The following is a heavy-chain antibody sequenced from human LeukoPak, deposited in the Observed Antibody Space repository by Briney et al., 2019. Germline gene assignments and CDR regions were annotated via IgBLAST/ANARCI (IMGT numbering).Heavy chain of an antibody. CDR2: INPNSGDT. V-gene: IGHV1-2*02. J-gene: IGHJ4*02. Sequence: GASVTVSCKASGYTFTGYYLHWGRQAPGQGLEWMGCINPNSGDTNYAQKFQGRVTMTRDTSLSTAYMELSSLRSDDTAVYYCARDKNPTVFDYWGQGSLVTVSS. CDR1: GYTFTGYY. CDR3: ARDKNPTVFDY.